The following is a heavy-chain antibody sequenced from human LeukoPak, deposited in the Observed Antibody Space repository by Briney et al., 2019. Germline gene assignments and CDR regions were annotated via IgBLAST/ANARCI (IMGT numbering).Heavy chain of an antibody. J-gene: IGHJ4*02. Sequence: GESLKISCKGSGYSFTSYWIGWVRQMPGKGLEWMGIIYPGDSDTRYSLSFQGQVTISADKSISTAYLQWSSLKASDTAMYYCARPNYVGTAMAGAFDYWGQGTLVTVSS. D-gene: IGHD5-18*01. CDR1: GYSFTSYW. CDR2: IYPGDSDT. V-gene: IGHV5-51*01. CDR3: ARPNYVGTAMAGAFDY.